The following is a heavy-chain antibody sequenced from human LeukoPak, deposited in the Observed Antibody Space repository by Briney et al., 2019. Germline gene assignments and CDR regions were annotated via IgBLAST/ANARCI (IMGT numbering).Heavy chain of an antibody. CDR1: GFFFSNYA. J-gene: IGHJ4*02. CDR3: ARIFGPTTDGPCDY. Sequence: PGGSLRLSCAASGFFFSNYAMTWVRQAPGKGLEWVSGISGSGGSTYYADSVKGRFTISRDNAKNSLYLQMNSLRAEDTAVYYCARIFGPTTDGPCDYWGQGTLVTVSS. V-gene: IGHV3-23*01. D-gene: IGHD2-15*01. CDR2: ISGSGGST.